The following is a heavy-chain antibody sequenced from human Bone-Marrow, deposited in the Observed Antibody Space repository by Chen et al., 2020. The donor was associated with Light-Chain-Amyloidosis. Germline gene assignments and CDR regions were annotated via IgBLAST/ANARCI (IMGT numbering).Heavy chain of an antibody. CDR1: GCTFSSYS. V-gene: IGHV3-48*01. J-gene: IGHJ6*03. Sequence: EVQLVESGGGLVQPGGSLRLSCAASGCTFSSYSMNWVRQAPGKGLEWVSYISSSSSTIYYADSVKGRFTISRDNAKNSLYLQMNSLRAEDTAVYYCAREAARRYYYYYMDVWGKGTTVTVSS. D-gene: IGHD6-6*01. CDR3: AREAARRYYYYYMDV. CDR2: ISSSSSTI.